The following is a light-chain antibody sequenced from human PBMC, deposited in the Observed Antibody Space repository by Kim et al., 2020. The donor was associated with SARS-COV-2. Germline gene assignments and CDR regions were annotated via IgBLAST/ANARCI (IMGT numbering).Light chain of an antibody. CDR1: RSNIGGSY. V-gene: IGLV1-47*01. J-gene: IGLJ2*01. CDR2: RND. Sequence: GQRVNISCSGSRSNIGGSYVCWYQQLPGTAPKLLIYRNDQRPSGVPDRFSGSKSGTSASLAISGLRSEDEADYYCAAWDDSLSGVVFGGGTQLTVL. CDR3: AAWDDSLSGVV.